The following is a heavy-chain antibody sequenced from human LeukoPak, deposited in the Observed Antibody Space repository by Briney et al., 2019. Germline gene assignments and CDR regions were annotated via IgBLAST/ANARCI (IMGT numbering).Heavy chain of an antibody. J-gene: IGHJ5*02. D-gene: IGHD3-3*01. CDR3: ARGSVTRNYDFWSGYYLNWFDP. Sequence: ASVKVSCKASGYTLTSYDINWVRQATGQGLEWMGWMNPNRGNTGYAQKFQGRVTMTRNTSISTAYMELSSLRSEDTAVYYCARGSVTRNYDFWSGYYLNWFDPWGQGTLVTVSS. CDR1: GYTLTSYD. V-gene: IGHV1-8*01. CDR2: MNPNRGNT.